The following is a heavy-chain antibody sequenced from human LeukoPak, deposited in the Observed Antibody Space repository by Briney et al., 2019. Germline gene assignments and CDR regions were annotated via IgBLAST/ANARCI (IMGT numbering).Heavy chain of an antibody. CDR3: ARLDTNLDYFDY. V-gene: IGHV4-39*01. CDR2: IYYSGST. Sequence: PSETLSLTCTVSGGSISSSSYYWGWIRQPPGKGLEWIGSIYYSGSTYYNPSLKSRVTISVDTSKNQFSLKLSSVTAADTAVYYCARLDTNLDYFDYWGQGTQVTVSS. CDR1: GGSISSSSYY. J-gene: IGHJ4*02. D-gene: IGHD2-8*01.